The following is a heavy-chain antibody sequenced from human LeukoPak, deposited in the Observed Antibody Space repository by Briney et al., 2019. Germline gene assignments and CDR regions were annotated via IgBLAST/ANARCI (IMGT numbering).Heavy chain of an antibody. CDR1: GFTFSSYA. Sequence: PGGSLRLSCAASGFTFSSYAMSWVRQAPGRGLEWVSGISGSGGSTWYADSVKGRFTISRDNSQNTLYLQMNRLRAEDTALYYCAKGIYDFWSGYSDYFYYMDVWGKGTTVTVSS. V-gene: IGHV3-23*01. J-gene: IGHJ6*03. D-gene: IGHD3-3*01. CDR3: AKGIYDFWSGYSDYFYYMDV. CDR2: ISGSGGST.